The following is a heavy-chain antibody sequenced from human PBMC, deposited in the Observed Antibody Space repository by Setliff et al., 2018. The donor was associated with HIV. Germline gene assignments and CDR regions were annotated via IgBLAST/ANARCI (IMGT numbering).Heavy chain of an antibody. CDR3: ARHRGMIGTTWYNHYMDV. V-gene: IGHV4-39*07. CDR1: GGSISRSRNY. J-gene: IGHJ6*03. D-gene: IGHD1-7*01. Sequence: SETLSLTCTVSGGSISRSRNYWGWIRQSPGKGLEWIGVIYYRGSAYYNLSLQSRVTLSVDTSKNSFSLHLTSVTAADTAVYYCARHRGMIGTTWYNHYMDVWGKGATVTVSS. CDR2: IYYRGSA.